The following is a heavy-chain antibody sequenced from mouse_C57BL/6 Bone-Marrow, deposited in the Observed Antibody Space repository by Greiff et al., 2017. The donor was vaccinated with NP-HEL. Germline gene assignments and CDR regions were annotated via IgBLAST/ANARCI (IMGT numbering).Heavy chain of an antibody. CDR2: IYPGDGDT. D-gene: IGHD1-1*01. CDR1: GYAFSSSW. Sequence: QVQLQQSGPELVKPGASVKISCKASGYAFSSSWMNWVKQRPGKGLEWIGRIYPGDGDTNYNGKFKGKATLTADKSSSTAYMQLSSLTSEDSAVYFCASKFPHYSGSSYVRYYFDYWGQGTTLTVSS. V-gene: IGHV1-82*01. CDR3: ASKFPHYSGSSYVRYYFDY. J-gene: IGHJ2*01.